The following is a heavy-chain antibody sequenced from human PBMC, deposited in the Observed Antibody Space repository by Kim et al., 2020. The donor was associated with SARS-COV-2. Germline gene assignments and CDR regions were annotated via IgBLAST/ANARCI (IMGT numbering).Heavy chain of an antibody. V-gene: IGHV3-23*01. Sequence: GGSLRLSCAASGFTFSSYAMSWVRQAPGKGLEWVSAISGSGGSTYYADSVKGRFTISRDNSKNTLYLQMNSLRADDTAVYYCAKDGDDSSSWYTAFDPWGQGTLVTVSS. J-gene: IGHJ5*02. CDR3: AKDGDDSSSWYTAFDP. CDR1: GFTFSSYA. CDR2: ISGSGGST. D-gene: IGHD6-13*01.